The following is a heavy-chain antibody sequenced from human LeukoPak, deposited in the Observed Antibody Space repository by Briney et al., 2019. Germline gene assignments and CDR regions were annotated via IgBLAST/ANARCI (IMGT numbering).Heavy chain of an antibody. CDR2: IIPMFGAA. CDR1: GCTFRKYA. D-gene: IGHD2-2*01. V-gene: IGHV1-69*05. Sequence: GPSVKVSCKASGCTFRKYAISWVRQAPGQGLEWMGGIIPMFGAANYAQKFQARVTITTDESTSTAYMELSSLRSEDTAVYYCAGDLLRVSRTTCCYSWGQGTLVTVSS. CDR3: AGDLLRVSRTTCCYS. J-gene: IGHJ4*02.